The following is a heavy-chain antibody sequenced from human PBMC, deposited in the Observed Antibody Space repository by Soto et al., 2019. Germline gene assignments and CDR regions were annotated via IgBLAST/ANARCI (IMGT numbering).Heavy chain of an antibody. V-gene: IGHV3-23*01. Sequence: EVQLLESGGGLVQPGGSLRLSCAVSGFSFSTYGVTWVRQAPGKGLEWVCGVSGGSGVTHYADSVKGRFTITGDDSKNTVYLQMHSLRVEDTALYYCTRAVPDIRVIARGALDVWGLGTMVTVS. J-gene: IGHJ3*01. CDR1: GFSFSTYG. CDR2: VSGGSGVT. CDR3: TRAVPDIRVIARGALDV. D-gene: IGHD2-21*01.